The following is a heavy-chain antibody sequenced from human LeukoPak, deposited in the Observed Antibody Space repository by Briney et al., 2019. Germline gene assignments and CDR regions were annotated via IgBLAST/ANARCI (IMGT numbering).Heavy chain of an antibody. V-gene: IGHV3-74*01. CDR3: ARGRYYYDSSGYGAFDI. Sequence: GGSLRLSCAASGFTFSSYWMHWVRQAPGKGLVWVSRINSDGSSTSYADSVKGRFTISRDNAKNTLYLQMNSLRAEDTAVYYCARGRYYYDSSGYGAFDIWGQGTTVTVSS. CDR1: GFTFSSYW. D-gene: IGHD3-22*01. CDR2: INSDGSST. J-gene: IGHJ3*02.